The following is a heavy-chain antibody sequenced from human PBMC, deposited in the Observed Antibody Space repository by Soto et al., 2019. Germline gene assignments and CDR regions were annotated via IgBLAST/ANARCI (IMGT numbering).Heavy chain of an antibody. J-gene: IGHJ4*02. Sequence: SETLSLTCAVSGGSISSGGYSWSWIRQPPGKGLEWIGYIYHSVSTYYNPSLKSRVTISVDRSKNQFSLRLSSVTAADTAAYYCARVPDYWGQGTLVTVSS. CDR1: GGSISSGGYS. V-gene: IGHV4-30-2*01. CDR2: IYHSVST. CDR3: ARVPDY.